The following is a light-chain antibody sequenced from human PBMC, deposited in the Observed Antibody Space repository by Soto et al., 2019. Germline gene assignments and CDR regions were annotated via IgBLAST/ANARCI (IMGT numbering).Light chain of an antibody. CDR2: WAS. V-gene: IGKV4-1*01. Sequence: DIVMTQSPDSLAVSLCERGTINCKSSQSVLYSSNNKNYLAWYQQKPGQPPKLLIYWASTRESGVPDRFSGSGSGTDFTLTISSLQAEDVAVYYCQQYYSTPLTFGGGTKVDIK. CDR3: QQYYSTPLT. J-gene: IGKJ4*01. CDR1: QSVLYSSNNKNY.